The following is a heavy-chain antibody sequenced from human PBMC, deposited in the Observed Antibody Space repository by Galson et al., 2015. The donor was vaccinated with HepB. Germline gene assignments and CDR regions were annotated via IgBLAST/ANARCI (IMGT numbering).Heavy chain of an antibody. CDR2: IDGGGTT. Sequence: SLRLSCAASGFDVSNNYMGWVRQAPGKGLEWVSVIDGGGTTHYADSVKGRFTISRDNSKNTLYLQMDTLRAEDTAVYHCGSYSVNWGPDGFDIWGQGTMVTVSS. V-gene: IGHV3-53*01. J-gene: IGHJ3*02. D-gene: IGHD7-27*01. CDR3: GSYSVNWGPDGFDI. CDR1: GFDVSNNY.